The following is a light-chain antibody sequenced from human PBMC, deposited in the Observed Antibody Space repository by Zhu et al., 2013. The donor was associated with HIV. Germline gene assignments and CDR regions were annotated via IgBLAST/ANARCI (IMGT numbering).Light chain of an antibody. CDR3: HQYGSSPWT. J-gene: IGKJ1*01. V-gene: IGKV3-20*01. CDR1: QSVSSSY. Sequence: EIVLTQSPGTLSLSPGERATLSCRASQSVSSSYLAWYQQKPGQAPTLLIYDASSRATGIPDRFSGSGSGTDFSLTISRLEPEDFAVYYCHQYGSSPWTFGQGTKVEIK. CDR2: DAS.